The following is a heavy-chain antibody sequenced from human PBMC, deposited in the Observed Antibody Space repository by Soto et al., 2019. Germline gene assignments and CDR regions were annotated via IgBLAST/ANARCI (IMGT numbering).Heavy chain of an antibody. CDR1: GGSISSYY. CDR3: ARGSFGPLSGAFDY. D-gene: IGHD7-27*01. V-gene: IGHV4-59*01. CDR2: IYYSGST. J-gene: IGHJ4*02. Sequence: SETLSLTCTVSGGSISSYYWSWIRQPPGKGLEWIGYIYYSGSTNYNPSLKSRVTISVDTSKNQFSLKLSSVTAADMAVYYCARGSFGPLSGAFDYWGQGTLVTVSS.